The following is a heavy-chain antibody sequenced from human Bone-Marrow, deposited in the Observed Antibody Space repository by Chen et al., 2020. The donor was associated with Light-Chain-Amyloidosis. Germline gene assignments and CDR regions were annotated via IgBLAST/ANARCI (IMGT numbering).Heavy chain of an antibody. J-gene: IGHJ4*02. CDR2: ARGGDGPT. CDR3: AKDRCTSISCSDFDY. Sequence: EVQLVESGGGLVKPGGSLRFSCAASGFTFSNAWMNWVRQAPGKGLEWVSVARGGDGPTYYADSVGGRFTIYRDNSKNTLYLQMNSLRAEDTAVYYCAKDRCTSISCSDFDYWGQGTLVTVSS. D-gene: IGHD2-2*01. V-gene: IGHV3-23*04. CDR1: GFTFSNAW.